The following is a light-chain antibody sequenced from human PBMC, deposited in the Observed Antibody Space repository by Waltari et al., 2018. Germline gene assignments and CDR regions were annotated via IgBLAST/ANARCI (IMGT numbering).Light chain of an antibody. CDR3: QQRSNWPPTT. J-gene: IGKJ4*01. V-gene: IGKV3-11*01. CDR2: EAS. CDR1: QSVNSY. Sequence: EIVLTQSPATLSLSPGERATLSCRASQSVNSYLAWYQQKPGQAPRLLIYEASNRATGIPARFSGSGSGTDFTLTISSLEPEDFAVYYCQQRSNWPPTTFGGGTKVEIK.